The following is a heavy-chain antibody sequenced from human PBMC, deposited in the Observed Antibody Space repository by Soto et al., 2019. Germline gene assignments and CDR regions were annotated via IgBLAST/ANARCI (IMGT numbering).Heavy chain of an antibody. Sequence: AASVKVSCKASGYTFTNYGITWVRQAPGQGLEWMGWISAYSGNTKYAQKVQGRVTMTTDTSTSTAYMDLRSLTSDDTAVYYCARLGDYDSSGRDYWGQGTLVTVSS. J-gene: IGHJ4*02. V-gene: IGHV1-18*01. CDR2: ISAYSGNT. CDR1: GYTFTNYG. D-gene: IGHD3-22*01. CDR3: ARLGDYDSSGRDY.